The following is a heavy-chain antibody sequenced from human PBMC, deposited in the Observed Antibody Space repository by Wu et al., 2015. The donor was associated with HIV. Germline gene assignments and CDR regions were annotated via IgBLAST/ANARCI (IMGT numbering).Heavy chain of an antibody. V-gene: IGHV1-18*01. CDR3: ARDTVVGSGIISYYYYMDV. D-gene: IGHD3-10*01. CDR1: GGTFSSYA. J-gene: IGHJ6*03. CDR2: ISAYNGNT. Sequence: QVQLVQSGAEVKKPGSSVKVSCKASGGTFSSYAIVWVRQAPGQGLEWMGWISAYNGNTNYAQKLQGRVTMTTDTSTSTAYMELRSLRSDDTAVYYCARDTVVGSGIISYYYYMDVWGKGTTVTVS.